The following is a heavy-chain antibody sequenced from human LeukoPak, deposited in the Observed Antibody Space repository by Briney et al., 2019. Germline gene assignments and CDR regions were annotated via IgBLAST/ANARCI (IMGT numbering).Heavy chain of an antibody. CDR2: IYTSGST. D-gene: IGHD3-3*01. CDR1: GGSISSYY. CDR3: ARDEVDFWSGSKNIYYYYGMDV. V-gene: IGHV4-4*07. Sequence: SETLSLTCTVSGGSISSYYWSWIRQPAGKGLEWIGRIYTSGSTNYNPSLKSRVTMSVDTSKNQFSLKLSSVTAADTAVYYCARDEVDFWSGSKNIYYYYGMDVWGQGTTVTVSS. J-gene: IGHJ6*02.